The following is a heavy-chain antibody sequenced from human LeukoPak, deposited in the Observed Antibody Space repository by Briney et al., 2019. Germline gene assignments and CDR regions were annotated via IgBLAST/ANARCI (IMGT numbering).Heavy chain of an antibody. J-gene: IGHJ4*02. CDR3: ARGYSGSKALLLSYFDY. V-gene: IGHV4-4*07. D-gene: IGHD1-26*01. Sequence: PSETLSLTCTVSGGSISSYYWSWIRQPAGKGLEWIGRIYTSGSTNYNPSLKSRVTMSVDTSKNQFSLKLSSVTAADTAVYYCARGYSGSKALLLSYFDYWGQGTLVTVSS. CDR1: GGSISSYY. CDR2: IYTSGST.